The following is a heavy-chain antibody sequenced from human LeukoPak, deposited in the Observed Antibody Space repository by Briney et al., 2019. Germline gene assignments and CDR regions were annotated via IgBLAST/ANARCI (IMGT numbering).Heavy chain of an antibody. CDR2: ISGSGGST. CDR3: AKDKVRVVVPAATVGY. Sequence: GGSLRLSCAASGFTFSTYAMNWVRQAPGKGLEWVSAISGSGGSTYYADSVKGRFTISRDNSKNTLYLQMNSLRAEDTAVYYCAKDKVRVVVPAATVGYWGQGTLVTVSS. CDR1: GFTFSTYA. J-gene: IGHJ4*02. D-gene: IGHD2-2*01. V-gene: IGHV3-23*01.